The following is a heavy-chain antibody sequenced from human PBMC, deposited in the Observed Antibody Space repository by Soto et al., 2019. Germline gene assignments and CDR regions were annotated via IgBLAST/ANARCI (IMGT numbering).Heavy chain of an antibody. J-gene: IGHJ4*02. D-gene: IGHD2-8*02. V-gene: IGHV4-30-2*01. CDR2: IYHSGST. CDR3: ASAPGHY. Sequence: QLQLQESGSGLVKPSQTLSLTCAVSGGSISSGGYSWSWIRQPPGKGLEWIGYIYHSGSTYYNLSRKSRFSISVDMSKNQFALKLSSVTGADSGVYYCASAPGHYCGQGTLVTVSS. CDR1: GGSISSGGYS.